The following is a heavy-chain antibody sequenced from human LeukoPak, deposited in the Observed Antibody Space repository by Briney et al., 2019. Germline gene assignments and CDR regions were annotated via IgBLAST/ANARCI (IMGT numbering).Heavy chain of an antibody. CDR3: AAVLGSGSYLYYFDY. V-gene: IGHV1-58*01. J-gene: IGHJ4*02. Sequence: SVKVSCKASGFTFTSSAVQWVRQARGQRLEWIGWIVVGSGNTNYAQKFQERVTITRDMSTSTAYMELSSLRSEDTAVYYCAAVLGSGSYLYYFDYWGQGTPVTVSS. CDR1: GFTFTSSA. D-gene: IGHD3-10*01. CDR2: IVVGSGNT.